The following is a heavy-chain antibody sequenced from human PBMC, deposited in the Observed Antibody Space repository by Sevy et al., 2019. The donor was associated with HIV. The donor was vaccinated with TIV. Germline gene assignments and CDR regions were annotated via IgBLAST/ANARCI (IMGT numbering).Heavy chain of an antibody. V-gene: IGHV3-30*18. CDR3: AKRGGHDTSGYVSYYYYGMDV. D-gene: IGHD3-22*01. J-gene: IGHJ6*02. CDR2: ISFDGDTK. Sequence: GSLRLSCAASGFNFRNFGMHWVRQAPGKGLEWLALISFDGDTKYYGDSVKGRFTISRDNSKNTLYLQMNSLRVEDTAVYYCAKRGGHDTSGYVSYYYYGMDVWGQGTTVTVSS. CDR1: GFNFRNFG.